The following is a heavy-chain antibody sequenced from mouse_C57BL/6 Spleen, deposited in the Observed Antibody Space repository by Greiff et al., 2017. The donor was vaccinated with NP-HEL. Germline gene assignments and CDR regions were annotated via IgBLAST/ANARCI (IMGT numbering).Heavy chain of an antibody. D-gene: IGHD2-5*01. V-gene: IGHV14-4*01. Sequence: EVQLQQSGAELVRPGASVKLSCTASGFTITDDYMHWVKQRPEQGLEWIGWIDPENGNTEYISKFQGKATLTADTSSNTAYLQLSSLTSEDTAVDYGTSRPTIVDWYFDVWGTGTTVTVSS. CDR1: GFTITDDY. J-gene: IGHJ1*03. CDR3: TSRPTIVDWYFDV. CDR2: IDPENGNT.